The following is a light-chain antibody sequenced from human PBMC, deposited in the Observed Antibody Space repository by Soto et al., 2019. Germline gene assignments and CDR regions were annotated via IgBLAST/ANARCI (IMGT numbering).Light chain of an antibody. CDR3: SSYISSSTRV. CDR2: DAS. J-gene: IGLJ3*02. V-gene: IGLV2-14*01. Sequence: QSALTQPASVSGSPGQSITISCTGTSSDVGGYNYVSWYQQHPGKAPKLMIYDASNRPSGVSNRFSGSKSGNTASLTISGLQAEDEADYYCSSYISSSTRVFGGGTKLTVL. CDR1: SSDVGGYNY.